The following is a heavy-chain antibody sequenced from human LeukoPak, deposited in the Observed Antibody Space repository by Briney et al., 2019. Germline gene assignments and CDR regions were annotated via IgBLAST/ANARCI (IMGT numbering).Heavy chain of an antibody. CDR2: IKQDGSEK. CDR3: ARVERARPYYYYYMDV. Sequence: GGSLRLSCAASGFTFSSYWMSWVRQAPGKGPEWVANIKQDGSEKYYVDSVKGRFTISRDNAKNSLYLQMNSLRAEDTAVYYCARVERARPYYYYYMDVWGKGTTVTVSS. V-gene: IGHV3-7*01. J-gene: IGHJ6*03. CDR1: GFTFSSYW.